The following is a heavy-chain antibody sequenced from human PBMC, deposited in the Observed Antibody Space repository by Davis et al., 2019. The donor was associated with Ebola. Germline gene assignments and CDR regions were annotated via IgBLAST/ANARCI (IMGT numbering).Heavy chain of an antibody. CDR3: AGLSTSPPALGMDV. Sequence: SGTLSLTCAVYGGSFSGYYWSWIRQPPGKGLEWIGEINHSGSTNYNPSLKSRVTISVDTSKNQFSLKLSSVTAADTAVYYCAGLSTSPPALGMDVWGQGTTVTVSS. V-gene: IGHV4-34*01. CDR1: GGSFSGYY. J-gene: IGHJ6*02. D-gene: IGHD2-2*01. CDR2: INHSGST.